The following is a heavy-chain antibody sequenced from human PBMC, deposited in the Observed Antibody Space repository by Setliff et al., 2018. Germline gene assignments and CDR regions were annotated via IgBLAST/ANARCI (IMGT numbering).Heavy chain of an antibody. D-gene: IGHD6-13*01. CDR2: IWDDGVKK. J-gene: IGHJ5*02. CDR1: GFTFSTYR. V-gene: IGHV3-33*08. Sequence: GGSLRLSCAASGFTFSTYRMHWVRQAPGKGLEWVAVIWDDGVKKYHADSVKGRFTISRDNSKNTLYLQMNSLRPEDTAVYYCARVRDSSWKNWFDPWGQGTLVTVSS. CDR3: ARVRDSSWKNWFDP.